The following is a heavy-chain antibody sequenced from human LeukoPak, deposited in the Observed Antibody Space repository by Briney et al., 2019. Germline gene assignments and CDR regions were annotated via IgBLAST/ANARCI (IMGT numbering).Heavy chain of an antibody. J-gene: IGHJ4*02. Sequence: SETLSLTCTVSGGSIISSDYYWGWIRQPPGKGLEWIGFIYYSGSTYYNPSLKSRVTISVDTSKNQFPLKLSSVTAADTAVYYCFVVAATRNFDYWGQGTLVTVSS. V-gene: IGHV4-39*06. CDR3: FVVAATRNFDY. CDR2: IYYSGST. CDR1: GGSIISSDYY. D-gene: IGHD2-15*01.